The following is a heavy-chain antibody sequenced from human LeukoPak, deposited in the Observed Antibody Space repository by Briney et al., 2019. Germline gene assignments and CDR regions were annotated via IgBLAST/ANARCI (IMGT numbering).Heavy chain of an antibody. J-gene: IGHJ5*02. CDR1: GYTFTNHY. D-gene: IGHD5-12*01. V-gene: IGHV1-46*01. CDR3: AREHSGYDS. Sequence: GASVKVSCKASGYTFTNHYMHWVRQAPGQGLEWMGIINPSGGSTNHAQKFQGRVTMTRDTSTSTVYMELSSLRSEDTAVYYCAREHSGYDSWGQGTLLTVSS. CDR2: INPSGGST.